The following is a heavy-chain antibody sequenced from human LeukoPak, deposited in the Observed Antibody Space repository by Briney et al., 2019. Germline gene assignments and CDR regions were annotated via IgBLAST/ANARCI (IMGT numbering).Heavy chain of an antibody. V-gene: IGHV4-59*01. CDR2: IHNNGDI. D-gene: IGHD1-26*01. Sequence: PSETLSLTCIVSGDSIRSYYWTWIRQAPGKALEWIGHIHNNGDIAYNFSLKSRVTISMDTSKNQFSLKLSSVTAADTAVYYCARLRPSGSSLAVYYFDYWGQGTLVTVSS. J-gene: IGHJ4*02. CDR3: ARLRPSGSSLAVYYFDY. CDR1: GDSIRSYY.